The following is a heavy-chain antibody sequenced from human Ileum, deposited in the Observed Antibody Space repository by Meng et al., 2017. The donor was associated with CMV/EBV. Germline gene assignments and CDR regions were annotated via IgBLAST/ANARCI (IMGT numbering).Heavy chain of an antibody. CDR1: GFTFSDYP. Sequence: EVQRGGSGGRLVKPGGPLRLSCAASGFTFSDYPMNWVRQAPGKGLQCIASINHDSTYIYYADSVKGRFTISRDNAKKSLFLQMISLRVEDTAVYYCTRDINYSLDYWGQGALVTVSS. CDR3: TRDINYSLDY. CDR2: INHDSTYI. J-gene: IGHJ4*02. D-gene: IGHD4-11*01. V-gene: IGHV3-21*01.